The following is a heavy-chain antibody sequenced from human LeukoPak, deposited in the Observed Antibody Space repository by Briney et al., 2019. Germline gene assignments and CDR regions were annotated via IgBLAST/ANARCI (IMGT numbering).Heavy chain of an antibody. D-gene: IGHD2-2*01. CDR2: LKHRGST. J-gene: IGHJ6*02. Sequence: PAEPQSLLCGVYGGPLRGYYWRWLRQPPGKGLASNGELKHRGSTNCNPSLKTRVTISVDTSKNQFSLKLSSVTAADTAVYYCARGGRGVVVPAAYYYYYGMDVWGQGTTVTVSS. CDR3: ARGGRGVVVPAAYYYYYGMDV. CDR1: GGPLRGYY. V-gene: IGHV4-34*01.